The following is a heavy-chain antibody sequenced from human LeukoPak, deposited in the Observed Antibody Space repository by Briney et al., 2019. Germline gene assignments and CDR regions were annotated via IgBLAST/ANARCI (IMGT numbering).Heavy chain of an antibody. J-gene: IGHJ4*02. CDR2: ISYDGSNK. V-gene: IGHV3-30-3*01. CDR1: GFTFSSYA. Sequence: PGRSLRLSCAASGFTFSSYAMHWVRKAPGKGLEWVAVISYDGSNKYYADSVKGRFTISRDNSKNTLYLQMNSLRAEDTAVYYCARDHVDYGDYRYYFDYWGQGTLVTVSS. D-gene: IGHD4-17*01. CDR3: ARDHVDYGDYRYYFDY.